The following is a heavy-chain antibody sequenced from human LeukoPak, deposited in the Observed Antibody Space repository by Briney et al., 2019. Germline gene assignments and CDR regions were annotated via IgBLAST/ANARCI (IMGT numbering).Heavy chain of an antibody. J-gene: IGHJ4*02. CDR2: ISGSGGCT. CDR3: AKRGYSSGWLIFFDS. CDR1: AFSISSYA. V-gene: IGHV3-23*01. Sequence: GGSLRLSCAASAFSISSYAMSWVRQAPGKGLEWVSVISGSGGCTYYADSVKGRFTISRDNSKNTLYLQMNSLRAEDTAVYYCAKRGYSSGWLIFFDSWGQGTLVTVSS. D-gene: IGHD6-13*01.